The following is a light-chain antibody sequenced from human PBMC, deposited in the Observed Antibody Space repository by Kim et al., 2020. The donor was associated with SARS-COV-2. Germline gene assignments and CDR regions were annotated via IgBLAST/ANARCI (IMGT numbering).Light chain of an antibody. CDR1: ALPKQY. V-gene: IGLV3-25*03. CDR3: QSSDSSDTFWV. CDR2: EDT. J-gene: IGLJ3*02. Sequence: YELTQPPSVSVSPGQTARITCSGDALPKQYAYWFQQKPGQAPVLVIYEDTERPSGIPERFSGSTSGTTVTLTISGVQAEDEADYYCQSSDSSDTFWVFGG.